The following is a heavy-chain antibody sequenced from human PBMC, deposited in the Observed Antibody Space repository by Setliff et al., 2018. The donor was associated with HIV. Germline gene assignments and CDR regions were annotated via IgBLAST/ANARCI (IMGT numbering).Heavy chain of an antibody. CDR2: ISYDGSKK. Sequence: GGSLRLSCAASGFIFSTFVMYWVRQAPGKGLEWVAVISYDGSKKYYADSVKGRFTISRDNSKDTLDLQMNSLRPEDTAVYFCARDKFGSGSSPRVLQHWGQGTLVTVSS. CDR3: ARDKFGSGSSPRVLQH. V-gene: IGHV3-30-3*01. D-gene: IGHD3-10*01. J-gene: IGHJ1*01. CDR1: GFIFSTFV.